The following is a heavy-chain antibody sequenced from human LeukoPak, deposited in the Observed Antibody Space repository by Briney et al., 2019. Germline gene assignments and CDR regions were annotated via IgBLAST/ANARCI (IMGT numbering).Heavy chain of an antibody. Sequence: SETLSLTCTVSGGSISSGSYYWSWIRQPAGKGLEWIGRIYTSGSTNYNPSLKGRVTISVDTSKNQFSLKLSSVTAADTAVYYCVRVRRIGAALGWFDPWGQGTLVTVSS. J-gene: IGHJ5*02. CDR3: VRVRRIGAALGWFDP. D-gene: IGHD6-13*01. CDR1: GGSISSGSYY. V-gene: IGHV4-61*02. CDR2: IYTSGST.